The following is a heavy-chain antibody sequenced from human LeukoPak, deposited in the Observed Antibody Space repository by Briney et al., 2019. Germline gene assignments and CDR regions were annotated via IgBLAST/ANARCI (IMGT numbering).Heavy chain of an antibody. V-gene: IGHV4-59*01. Sequence: SETLSLTCSVSGGSISTYNWCWIRQPPGKGLEWIGYIYNSESTDYNPSLKSRVAISVDASKKQFSLTLSSVTAADTAMYYRAREYVMYTFDLWGPGTMVTVSS. CDR2: IYNSEST. J-gene: IGHJ3*01. CDR1: GGSISTYN. D-gene: IGHD1-14*01. CDR3: AREYVMYTFDL.